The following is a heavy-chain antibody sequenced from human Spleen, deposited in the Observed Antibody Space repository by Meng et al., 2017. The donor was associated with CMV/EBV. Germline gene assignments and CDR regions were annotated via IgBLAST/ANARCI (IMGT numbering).Heavy chain of an antibody. D-gene: IGHD2-2*01. J-gene: IGHJ6*02. CDR2: FDPEDGET. V-gene: IGHV1-24*01. Sequence: ASVKVSCKVSGYTLTELSRHWVRQAPGKGLEWMGGFDPEDGETIYAQKFQGRVTMTRDTSISTAYMELSRLRSDDTAVYYCARGQYCSSTSCYGGDYYGMDVWGQGTTVTV. CDR3: ARGQYCSSTSCYGGDYYGMDV. CDR1: GYTLTELS.